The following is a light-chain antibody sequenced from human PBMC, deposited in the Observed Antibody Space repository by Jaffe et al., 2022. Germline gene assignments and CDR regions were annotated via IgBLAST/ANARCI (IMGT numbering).Light chain of an antibody. CDR1: QNVTNN. J-gene: IGKJ2*01. V-gene: IGKV3-15*01. Sequence: EIVMTQSPATLSESPGERATLSCRASQNVTNNLAWYQQKPGQAPRLLIYAASTRATGIPVRFSGGGSGTEFTLTISSLQSEDFAVYYCQQYNQWPPESTFGQGTKLEIK. CDR2: AAS. CDR3: QQYNQWPPEST.